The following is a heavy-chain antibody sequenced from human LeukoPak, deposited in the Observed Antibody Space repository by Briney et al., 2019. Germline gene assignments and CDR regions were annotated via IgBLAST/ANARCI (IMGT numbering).Heavy chain of an antibody. D-gene: IGHD3-22*01. CDR2: INPNSGGT. Sequence: ASVKVSCKASGYTFTGYYMHWVRQDPGQGLEWMGWINPNSGGTNYAQKFQGRVTMTRDTSISTAYMELSRLRSDDTAVYYCARDGTPTYYYDSSGYYDCWGQGTLVTVSS. V-gene: IGHV1-2*02. CDR1: GYTFTGYY. CDR3: ARDGTPTYYYDSSGYYDC. J-gene: IGHJ4*02.